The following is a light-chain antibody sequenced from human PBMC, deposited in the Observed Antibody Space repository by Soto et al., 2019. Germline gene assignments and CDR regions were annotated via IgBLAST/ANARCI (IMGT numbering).Light chain of an antibody. CDR1: QSVGSY. CDR2: DAS. Sequence: EIVLTQSPATLSLSPGERATLSCRASQSVGSYFAWYQQKPGQAPRLLIYDASNRATGIPARFSGSGSGTDFTLTISSLEPEDFAVYYCQQRGNWPLTFGHGTKV. J-gene: IGKJ1*01. CDR3: QQRGNWPLT. V-gene: IGKV3-11*01.